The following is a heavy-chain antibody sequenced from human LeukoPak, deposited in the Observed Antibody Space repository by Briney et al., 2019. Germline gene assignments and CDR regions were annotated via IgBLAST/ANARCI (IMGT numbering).Heavy chain of an antibody. J-gene: IGHJ3*02. V-gene: IGHV3-53*01. D-gene: IGHD6-13*01. CDR3: ASTGGSSWPYDAFDI. Sequence: LSGGSLRLSCAASGFTVSSNYMSWVRQAPGKGLEWVSVIYSGGSTYYADSVKGRFTISRDNSKNTLYLQTNSLRAEDTAVYYCASTGGSSWPYDAFDIWGQGTMVTVSS. CDR2: IYSGGST. CDR1: GFTVSSNY.